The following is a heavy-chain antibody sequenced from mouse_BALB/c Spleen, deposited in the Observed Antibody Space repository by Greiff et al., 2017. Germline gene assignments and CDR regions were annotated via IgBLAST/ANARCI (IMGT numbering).Heavy chain of an antibody. V-gene: IGHV1-80*01. CDR1: GYAFSSDW. J-gene: IGHJ1*01. CDR3: ARAYYYGSPYWYIDV. Sequence: QVQLQQSGAELVRPGSSVKISCKASGYAFSSDWMNWVKQWPGQGLEWIGQIYPGDGDTNYNGKFRGKATLTADKSSSTAYMQLSSLTSEDSAVYFCARAYYYGSPYWYIDVGGAGTTDTVSS. CDR2: IYPGDGDT. D-gene: IGHD1-1*01.